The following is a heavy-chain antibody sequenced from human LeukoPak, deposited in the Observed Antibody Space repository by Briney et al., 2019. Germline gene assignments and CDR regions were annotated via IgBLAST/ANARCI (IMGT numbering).Heavy chain of an antibody. D-gene: IGHD3-22*01. CDR3: ARQYHYDSSGYPYAFEI. V-gene: IGHV5-10-1*01. J-gene: IGHJ3*02. CDR1: GYRFASYW. CDR2: IDPSDSHT. Sequence: GESLRISCKGSGYRFASYWISWVRQMPGKGLEWKGRIDPSDSHTNYSPSFQGHVTISGGKSISTAYLQWSSLKASDTAMYYCARQYHYDSSGYPYAFEIWGPGTLVTVSS.